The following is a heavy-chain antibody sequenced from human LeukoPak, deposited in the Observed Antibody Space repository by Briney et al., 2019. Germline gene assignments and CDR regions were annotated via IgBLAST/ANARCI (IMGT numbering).Heavy chain of an antibody. CDR1: GFTFSHYW. Sequence: PGGSLRLSCAASGFTFSHYWMSWVRQAPGKGLERVASIKQDGSQKYYGDSVKGRFTISRDNAKNSLYLQMNSLRAEDTAFYYCAKDDNSWSLDYWGQGTLVTVSP. V-gene: IGHV3-7*01. CDR2: IKQDGSQK. CDR3: AKDDNSWSLDY. J-gene: IGHJ4*02. D-gene: IGHD6-13*01.